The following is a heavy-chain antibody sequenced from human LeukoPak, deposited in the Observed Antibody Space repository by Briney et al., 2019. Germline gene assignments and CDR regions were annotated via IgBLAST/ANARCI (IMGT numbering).Heavy chain of an antibody. V-gene: IGHV1-69*05. J-gene: IGHJ4*02. CDR1: GGTFSSYA. CDR2: IIPIFGTA. D-gene: IGHD1-1*01. Sequence: SVKVSCKASGGTFSSYAISWVRQAPGQGLEWMGGIIPIFGTANYAQKFQGRVTITTDKSTSTAYMELSRLRSEDTAVYYCARRQQERRELDYRRQGTLVTVSS. CDR3: ARRQQERRELDY.